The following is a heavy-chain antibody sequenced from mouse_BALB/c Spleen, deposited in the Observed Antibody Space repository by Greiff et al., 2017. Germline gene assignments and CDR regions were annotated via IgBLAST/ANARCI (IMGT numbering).Heavy chain of an antibody. CDR1: GYSITSGYY. CDR3: AREATRYYAMDY. Sequence: EVKLQESGPGLVKPSQSLSLTCSVTGYSITSGYYWNWIRQFPGNKLEWMGYISYDGSNNYNPSLKNRISITRDTSKNQFFLKLNSVTTEDTATYYCAREATRYYAMDYWGQGTSVTVSS. J-gene: IGHJ4*01. CDR2: ISYDGSN. V-gene: IGHV3-6*02. D-gene: IGHD1-2*01.